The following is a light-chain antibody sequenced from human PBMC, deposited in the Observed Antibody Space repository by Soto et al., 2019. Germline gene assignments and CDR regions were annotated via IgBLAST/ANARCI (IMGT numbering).Light chain of an antibody. J-gene: IGLJ2*01. V-gene: IGLV2-23*01. CDR3: CSYGRSVV. CDR2: EAS. CDR1: SNDVGTYNL. Sequence: QSVLTQPASVCGSPGQSITISCTGISNDVGTYNLVSWYQHHPGKAPKLIIYEASKRPSGVPNRFSGSKSGNTASLTISGLHAEDEADYYCCSYGRSVVFGGGTKVTVL.